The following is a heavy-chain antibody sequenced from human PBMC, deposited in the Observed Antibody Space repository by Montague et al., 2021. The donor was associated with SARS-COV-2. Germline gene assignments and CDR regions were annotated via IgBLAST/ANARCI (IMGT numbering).Heavy chain of an antibody. CDR3: AKVAGSHDTFDI. V-gene: IGHV4-38-2*02. J-gene: IGHJ3*02. Sequence: SETLSLTCTVSGYSISTGYYWGWIRQPPGKRLEWIGTIYHSGSTYFNPSPKSRVTISVDTSKNQFSLNLSSVTAADTAVYYCAKVAGSHDTFDIWGRGTMVTVSS. CDR1: GYSISTGYY. CDR2: IYHSGST. D-gene: IGHD6-19*01.